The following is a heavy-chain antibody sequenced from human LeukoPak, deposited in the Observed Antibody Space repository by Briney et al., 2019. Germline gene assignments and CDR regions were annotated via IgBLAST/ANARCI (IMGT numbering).Heavy chain of an antibody. CDR1: GGTFSSYA. V-gene: IGHV1-69*13. CDR3: ASTTTIAVAGNCDY. CDR2: IVPIFGTA. Sequence: SVKVSCKASGGTFSSYAISWVRQAPGQGLEWMGGIVPIFGTANYAQKFQGRVTITADESTSTAYMELSSLRSEDTAVYYCASTTTIAVAGNCDYWGQGNLVTVSS. J-gene: IGHJ4*02. D-gene: IGHD6-19*01.